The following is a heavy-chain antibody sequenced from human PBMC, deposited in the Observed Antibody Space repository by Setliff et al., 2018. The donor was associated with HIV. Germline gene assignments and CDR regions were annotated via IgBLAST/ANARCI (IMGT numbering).Heavy chain of an antibody. V-gene: IGHV4-39*07. CDR2: IYYSGST. J-gene: IGHJ4*02. CDR1: GGSITSNNYY. CDR3: ARQYYDYVWGTYRSQYYFDN. Sequence: SETLSLTCTVSGGSITSNNYYWGWIRQPPGKGLEWIGSIYYSGSTYYNPSLKSRITISIDTSKNQFSLRLSSVTAADAAVYYCARQYYDYVWGTYRSQYYFDNWGQGTLVTVSS. D-gene: IGHD3-16*02.